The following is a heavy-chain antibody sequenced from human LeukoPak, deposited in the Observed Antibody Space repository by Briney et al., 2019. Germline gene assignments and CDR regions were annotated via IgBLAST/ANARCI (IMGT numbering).Heavy chain of an antibody. Sequence: PSETLSLTCPVSGGSISSYYWRWIRQPPGKGLAWIGYIYYSGSTNYNPSLKSRVTISVDTSKNQFSLKLSSVTAADTAVYYCARAAGPLAAPDFWGQGTPVTVSS. CDR1: GGSISSYY. CDR3: ARAAGPLAAPDF. J-gene: IGHJ4*02. V-gene: IGHV4-59*01. D-gene: IGHD6-13*01. CDR2: IYYSGST.